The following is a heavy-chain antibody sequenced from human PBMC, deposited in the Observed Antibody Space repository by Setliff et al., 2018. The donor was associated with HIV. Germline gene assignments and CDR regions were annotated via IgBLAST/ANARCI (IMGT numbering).Heavy chain of an antibody. CDR2: IYTRGST. D-gene: IGHD5-12*01. CDR3: VRSGCNGNICYDSRGWLDS. CDR1: GGTISSSDYY. Sequence: ETLSLTCPVSGGTISSSDYYWGWIRQPPGKGLEWIGRIYTRGSTKYSPTFESRVTMSLDTSKNQFSLNLRSVTAADTALYYCVRSGCNGNICYDSRGWLDSWGQGTLVTAPQ. V-gene: IGHV4-39*01. J-gene: IGHJ5*01.